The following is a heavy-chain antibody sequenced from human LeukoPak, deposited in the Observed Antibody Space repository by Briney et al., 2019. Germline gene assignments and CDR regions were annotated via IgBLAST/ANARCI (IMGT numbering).Heavy chain of an antibody. CDR2: IYHSEIA. J-gene: IGHJ5*02. V-gene: IGHV4-38-2*02. CDR1: GYSISSGYY. CDR3: ARHRTANIRYSSSWYPSWFDP. Sequence: PSETLSLTCSVSGYSISSGYYWGWIRQPPGKGLEWIGSIYHSEIAYYNPSLKSRVAISVDTSKNQFSLKLSSVTAADTAVYYCARHRTANIRYSSSWYPSWFDPWGQGTLVTVSS. D-gene: IGHD6-13*01.